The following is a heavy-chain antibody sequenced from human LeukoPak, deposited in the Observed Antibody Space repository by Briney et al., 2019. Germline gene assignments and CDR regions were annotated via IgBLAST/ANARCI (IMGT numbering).Heavy chain of an antibody. Sequence: PSETLSLTCTVSGGSISSYYWSWIRQPAGKGLEWIGRIYSSGSTNYNPSLKSRVTMSVDTSKNQFSLKLSSVTAADTAVYYYARGQYHLLYWYFDLWGRGTLVTVSS. CDR2: IYSSGST. J-gene: IGHJ2*01. CDR3: ARGQYHLLYWYFDL. CDR1: GGSISSYY. D-gene: IGHD2-2*01. V-gene: IGHV4-4*07.